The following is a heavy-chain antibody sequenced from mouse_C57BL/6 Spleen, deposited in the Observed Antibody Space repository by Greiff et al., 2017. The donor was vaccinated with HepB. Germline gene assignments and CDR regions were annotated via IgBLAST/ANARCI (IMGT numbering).Heavy chain of an antibody. CDR2: INPSSGYT. V-gene: IGHV1-4*01. CDR3: AREERLYGNSWYFDV. CDR1: GYTFTSYT. Sequence: QVQLKESGAELARPGASVKMSCKASGYTFTSYTMHWVKQRPGQGLEWIGYINPSSGYTKYNQKFKDKATLTADKSSSTAYMQLSSLTSEDSAVYYCAREERLYGNSWYFDVWGTGTTVTVSS. D-gene: IGHD2-1*01. J-gene: IGHJ1*03.